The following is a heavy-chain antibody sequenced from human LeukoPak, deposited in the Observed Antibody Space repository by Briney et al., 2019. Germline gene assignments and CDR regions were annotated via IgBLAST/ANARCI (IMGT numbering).Heavy chain of an antibody. Sequence: SVKVSCKASGFTFSSSAMQWVRQARGQRLEWIGWIVIASGNTNYAQKFQERVTITRDMSTSTAYMELSSLRSEDTAVYYCATDYGPTCSGGSCYPGAFDIWGQGTMVTVSS. J-gene: IGHJ3*02. D-gene: IGHD2-15*01. CDR3: ATDYGPTCSGGSCYPGAFDI. CDR2: IVIASGNT. CDR1: GFTFSSSA. V-gene: IGHV1-58*02.